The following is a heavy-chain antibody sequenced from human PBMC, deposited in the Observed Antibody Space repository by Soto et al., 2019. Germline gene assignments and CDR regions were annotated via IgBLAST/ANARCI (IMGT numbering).Heavy chain of an antibody. CDR1: GGTFNIYT. Sequence: SVKVSCKASGGTFNIYTFSWVRQAPGQGLEWMGRIIPILDITHYAQKFQDRVTITADKSTSTVYMELRSLRSEDTAVYYCAISRGGLSSGYYYQGMDVWGQGTTVTVSS. CDR3: AISRGGLSSGYYYQGMDV. V-gene: IGHV1-69*02. D-gene: IGHD3-22*01. J-gene: IGHJ6*02. CDR2: IIPILDIT.